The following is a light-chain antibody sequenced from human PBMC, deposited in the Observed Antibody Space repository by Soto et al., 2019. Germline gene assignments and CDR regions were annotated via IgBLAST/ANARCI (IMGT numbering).Light chain of an antibody. CDR2: RAS. CDR1: QSVSSDY. V-gene: IGKV3-20*01. J-gene: IGKJ4*01. CDR3: QQYGASPLT. Sequence: EIVLPQSPGTLSLSPGDRATLSCRASQSVSSDYVAWYQQKPGQTPNVLIYRASIRATGIPDRFSGSGSGTDFTLTISRLEPEDVAVYYCQQYGASPLTFGGGTKVEIK.